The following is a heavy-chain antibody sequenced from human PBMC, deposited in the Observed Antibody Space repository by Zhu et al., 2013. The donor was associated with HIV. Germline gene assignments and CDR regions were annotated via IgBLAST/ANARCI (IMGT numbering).Heavy chain of an antibody. CDR1: GYTFTGYY. V-gene: IGHV1-46*01. D-gene: IGHD2-2*01. CDR3: ARDVPGIVVVPAGGFDY. Sequence: QVQLVQSGAEVKKPGASVRVSCKASGYTFTGYYMHWVRQAPGQGLEWMGIINPSGGSTSYAQKFQGRVTMTRDTSTSTVYMELSSLRSEDTAVYYCARDVPGIVVVPAGGFDYVGPREPWSTVSS. CDR2: INPSGGST. J-gene: IGHJ4*02.